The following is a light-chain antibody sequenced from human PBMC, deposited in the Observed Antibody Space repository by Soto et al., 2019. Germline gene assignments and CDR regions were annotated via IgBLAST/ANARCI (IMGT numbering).Light chain of an antibody. CDR1: QGIGDT. CDR3: QPYNNWPLT. J-gene: IGKJ4*01. V-gene: IGKV3-15*01. CDR2: DTS. Sequence: EIVITQSPTTLPVSPGEGVPHSWGASQGIGDTLAWYQHKPGQTPRLLIYDTSTRATGVPARFSGSRSGPEFTLTINSLQSEDFAIYYCQPYNNWPLTFGGGTKVAIK.